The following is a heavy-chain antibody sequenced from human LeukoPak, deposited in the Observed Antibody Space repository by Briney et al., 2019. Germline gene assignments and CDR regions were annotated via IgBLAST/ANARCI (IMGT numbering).Heavy chain of an antibody. CDR2: INSDGSWT. Sequence: GGSLRLSCAASGNYWMHWVRQAPGKGLVWVSHINSDGSWTSYADSVKGRFTISRDNSKNTLYLQMNSLRAEDTAVYYCAKDAYYYGSGDEDGYWGQGTLVTVSS. J-gene: IGHJ4*02. V-gene: IGHV3-74*01. D-gene: IGHD3-10*01. CDR3: AKDAYYYGSGDEDGY. CDR1: GNYW.